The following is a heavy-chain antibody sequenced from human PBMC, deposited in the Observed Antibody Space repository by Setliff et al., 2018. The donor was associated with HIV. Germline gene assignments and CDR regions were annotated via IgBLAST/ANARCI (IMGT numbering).Heavy chain of an antibody. D-gene: IGHD6-19*01. CDR1: GGTSSSYA. Sequence: SVKVSCKTSGGTSSSYAVSWVRQAPGQGLEWMGGIIPAFGTANYAQKFQGRVTITTDESTSTAYMELSGLRSEDTAVYFCARDGLLVAGIRFDYWGQGTLVTVSS. CDR2: IIPAFGTA. J-gene: IGHJ4*01. CDR3: ARDGLLVAGIRFDY. V-gene: IGHV1-69*05.